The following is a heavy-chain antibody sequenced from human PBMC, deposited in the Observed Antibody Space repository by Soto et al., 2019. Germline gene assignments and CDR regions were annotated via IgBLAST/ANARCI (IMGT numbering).Heavy chain of an antibody. CDR2: IRYSGST. Sequence: SETLSLTCTVSGGSISSSSDYWGWIRQPPGKGLEWIGTIRYSGSTSYNPSLKSRVTMSLDTSKNQFSLKLSSVTAADTAVYYCAGGPGVARNYWGQGTLVTVSS. J-gene: IGHJ4*02. CDR3: AGGPGVARNY. CDR1: GGSISSSSDY. D-gene: IGHD5-12*01. V-gene: IGHV4-39*07.